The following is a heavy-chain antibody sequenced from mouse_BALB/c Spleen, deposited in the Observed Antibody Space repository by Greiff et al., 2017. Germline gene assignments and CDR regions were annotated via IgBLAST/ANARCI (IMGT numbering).Heavy chain of an antibody. D-gene: IGHD2-4*01. V-gene: IGHV14-3*02. CDR1: GFNIKDTY. Sequence: EVKLQESGAELVKPGASVKLSCTASGFNIKDTYMHWVKQRPEQGLEWIGRIDPANGNTKYDPKFQGKATITADTSSNTAYLQLSSLTSEDTAVYYCARLITTDYAMDYWGQGTSVTVSS. CDR3: ARLITTDYAMDY. CDR2: IDPANGNT. J-gene: IGHJ4*01.